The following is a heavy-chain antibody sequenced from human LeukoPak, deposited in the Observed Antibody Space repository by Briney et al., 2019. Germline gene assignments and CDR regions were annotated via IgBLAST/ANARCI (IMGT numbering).Heavy chain of an antibody. Sequence: SVKVSCKASGGTFSSYAISWVRQAPGQGLEWMGRIIPIFGTANYAQKFQGRVTITTDEPTSTAYMELSSLRSEDTAVYYCARDPYNWNDVGYWGQGTLVTVSS. J-gene: IGHJ4*02. V-gene: IGHV1-69*05. CDR3: ARDPYNWNDVGY. CDR2: IIPIFGTA. CDR1: GGTFSSYA. D-gene: IGHD1-1*01.